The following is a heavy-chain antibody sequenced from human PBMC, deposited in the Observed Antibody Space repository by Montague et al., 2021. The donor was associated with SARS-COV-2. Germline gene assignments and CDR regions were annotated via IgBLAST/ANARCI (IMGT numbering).Heavy chain of an antibody. CDR3: ARLYYCYGMDV. J-gene: IGHJ6*02. Sequence: SLRLSCAASGFTFSSYEMNWVRQAPGKGLEWVSYISSSGSTIYYADSVKGRFTISRDDAKNSLYLQMNSLRAEDTAVYYCARLYYCYGMDVWGQGTTVTVSS. CDR2: ISSSGSTI. CDR1: GFTFSSYE. V-gene: IGHV3-48*03.